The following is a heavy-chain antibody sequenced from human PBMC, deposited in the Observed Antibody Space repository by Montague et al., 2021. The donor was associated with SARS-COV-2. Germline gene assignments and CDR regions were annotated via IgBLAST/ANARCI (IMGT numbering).Heavy chain of an antibody. V-gene: IGHV4-39*01. J-gene: IGHJ5*02. CDR3: ARQWDHLFLEYWFDP. CDR1: GXSISSSSYY. CDR2: IYYSGST. D-gene: IGHD3-3*01. Sequence: SETLSLTCTVSGXSISSSSYYWGWIRQPPGKGLEWIGSIYYSGSTYYNPSLKSRVTISVDTSKNQFSLKLSSVTAADTAVYYCARQWDHLFLEYWFDPWGQGTLVTVSS.